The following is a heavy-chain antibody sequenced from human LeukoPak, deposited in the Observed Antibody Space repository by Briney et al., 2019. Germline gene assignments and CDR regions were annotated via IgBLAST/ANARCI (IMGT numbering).Heavy chain of an antibody. CDR2: ISSSGSTI. V-gene: IGHV3-11*01. CDR1: GFTFSDYY. D-gene: IGHD1-26*01. CDR3: ARDNSWELLLDY. Sequence: PGGSLRLPCAASGFTFSDYYISWIRQAPGKGLEWVSYISSSGSTIYYADSVKGRFTISRDNAKNSLYLQMNSLRAEDTAVYYCARDNSWELLLDYWGQGALVTVSS. J-gene: IGHJ4*02.